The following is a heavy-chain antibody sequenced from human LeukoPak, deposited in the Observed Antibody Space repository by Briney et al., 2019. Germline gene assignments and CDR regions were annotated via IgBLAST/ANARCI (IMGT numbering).Heavy chain of an antibody. D-gene: IGHD6-6*01. CDR3: ARDFEYSSSDY. CDR2: INPNSGGT. Sequence: GASVKVSCKASGYTFTGYYMHWVRQAPGQGLEWMGRINPNSGGTNYAQEFQGRVTMTRDTSISTAYMELSRLRSDDTAVYYCARDFEYSSSDYWGQGTLVTVSS. J-gene: IGHJ4*02. CDR1: GYTFTGYY. V-gene: IGHV1-2*06.